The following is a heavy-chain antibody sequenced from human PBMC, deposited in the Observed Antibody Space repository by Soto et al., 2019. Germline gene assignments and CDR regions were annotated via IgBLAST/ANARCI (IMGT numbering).Heavy chain of an antibody. D-gene: IGHD6-19*01. V-gene: IGHV4-30-4*01. CDR2: IYHSGST. Sequence: PSETLSLTCTVSGGSISSGDYYWSWIRQPPGKGLEWIGYIYHSGSTYYNPSLKSRVTISVDTSKNQFSLKLSSVTAADTAVYFCARLRSGPDNGWYWAFDYWGQGTLVTVSS. J-gene: IGHJ4*02. CDR1: GGSISSGDYY. CDR3: ARLRSGPDNGWYWAFDY.